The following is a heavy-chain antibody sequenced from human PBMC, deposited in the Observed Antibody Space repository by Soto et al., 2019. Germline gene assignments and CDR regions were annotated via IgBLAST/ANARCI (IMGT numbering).Heavy chain of an antibody. CDR3: ARLGYYDFWSVSMDV. V-gene: IGHV3-21*01. CDR1: GFTFSSYS. J-gene: IGHJ6*03. CDR2: ISSSSSHI. D-gene: IGHD3-3*01. Sequence: GSLRLSCAASGFTFSSYSMNWVRQAPGKGLEWVSLISSSSSHIYYADSVKGRFTISRDNAKNSLYLQMNSLRGDDTAVYHCARLGYYDFWSVSMDVWGKGTTVTVSS.